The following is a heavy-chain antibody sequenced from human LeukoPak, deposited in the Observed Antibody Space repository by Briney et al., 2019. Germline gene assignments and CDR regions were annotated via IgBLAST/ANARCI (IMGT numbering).Heavy chain of an antibody. D-gene: IGHD2-2*01. CDR1: GGTFSSYA. V-gene: IGHV1-69*01. CDR3: ARIARPTPHHCSSTSCYAWGYFDY. CDR2: IIPIFGTA. Sequence: GASVKVSCKASGGTFSSYAISWVRQAPGQGLEWMGGIIPIFGTANYAQKFQGRVTITADESTSTAYMELSSLRSEDTAVYYCARIARPTPHHCSSTSCYAWGYFDYWGQGTLVTVSS. J-gene: IGHJ4*02.